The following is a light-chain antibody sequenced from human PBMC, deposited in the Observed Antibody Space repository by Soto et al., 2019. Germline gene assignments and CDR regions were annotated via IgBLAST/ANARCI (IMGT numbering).Light chain of an antibody. Sequence: EIVLTQSPGTLSLSPWERATLSCKASQSVSRSYLAWFQQKPGQAPRLLIYGASSRATGIPDRFSGTGSETDFTLTISRLEPEDFAVYYCQQYDNSPITFGQGTRLEIK. CDR3: QQYDNSPIT. CDR1: QSVSRSY. V-gene: IGKV3-20*01. CDR2: GAS. J-gene: IGKJ5*01.